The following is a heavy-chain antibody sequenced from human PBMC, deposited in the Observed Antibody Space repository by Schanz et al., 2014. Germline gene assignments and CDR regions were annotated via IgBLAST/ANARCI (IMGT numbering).Heavy chain of an antibody. CDR1: GFTFNSYA. CDR2: ISGSGGTT. D-gene: IGHD2-15*01. V-gene: IGHV3-23*04. Sequence: EGQLAESGGGLVKPGGSLRLSCAASGFTFNSYAMTWVRQAPGRGLEWVSGISGSGGTTHYADSVEGRFTISRDNSKNTLYLQMNSLSADDTAVFYCAKGMGYCSGGTCYDYYYYGLDVWGQGTTGTVAS. CDR3: AKGMGYCSGGTCYDYYYYGLDV. J-gene: IGHJ6*02.